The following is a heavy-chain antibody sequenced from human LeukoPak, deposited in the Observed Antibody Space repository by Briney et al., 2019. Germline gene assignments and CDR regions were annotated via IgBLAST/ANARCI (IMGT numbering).Heavy chain of an antibody. CDR2: IYYSGST. J-gene: IGHJ5*02. CDR1: GGSISSYY. CDR3: ARRNSGSFYNWFDP. Sequence: SETLSLTCTVSGGSISSYYWSWIRQPPGKGLERIGYIYYSGSTNYNPSLKSRVTISVDTSKNQFSLKLSSVTAADTAVYYCARRNSGSFYNWFDPWGQGTLVTVSS. D-gene: IGHD1-26*01. V-gene: IGHV4-59*08.